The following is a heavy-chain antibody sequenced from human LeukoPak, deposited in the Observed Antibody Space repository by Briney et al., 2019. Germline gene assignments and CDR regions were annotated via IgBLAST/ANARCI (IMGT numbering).Heavy chain of an antibody. V-gene: IGHV4-59*01. CDR3: ARGTGGWYFDL. D-gene: IGHD1/OR15-1a*01. J-gene: IGHJ2*01. CDR2: IYYSGST. CDR1: GGSISSYY. Sequence: SETLSLTCTVSGGSISSYYWSWIRQPPGKGLEWIGYIYYSGSTDYNPSLKSRVTISIDTSKNQFSLKLTSVTAADTAVYYCARGTGGWYFDLWGRGTLVTVSS.